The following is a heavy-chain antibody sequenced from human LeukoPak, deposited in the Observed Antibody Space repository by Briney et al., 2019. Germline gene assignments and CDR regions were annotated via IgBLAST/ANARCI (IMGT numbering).Heavy chain of an antibody. Sequence: GGSLRLSCAASGFTFSSYAMSWVRQAPGKGLEWVSAISGSGGSTYYADSVKGRFTISRDDSKNTLYLQMNSLRAEDTAVYYCAKDYSSWTTWGGYWGQGTLVTVSS. CDR2: ISGSGGST. CDR1: GFTFSSYA. D-gene: IGHD6-13*01. CDR3: AKDYSSWTTWGGY. J-gene: IGHJ4*02. V-gene: IGHV3-23*01.